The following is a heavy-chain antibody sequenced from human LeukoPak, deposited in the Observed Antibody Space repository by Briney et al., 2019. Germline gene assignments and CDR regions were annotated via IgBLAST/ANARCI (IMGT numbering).Heavy chain of an antibody. CDR1: GYTFTGYD. D-gene: IGHD4-17*01. Sequence: ASVKVSCKASGYTFTGYDMHWVRQAPGQELEWMGWINPNSGGTNYAQQFQGRVTMTRDTSISTAYMELSRLRSDDTAMYYCARVDTTTVTTYGAFDTWGQGTMVTVSS. J-gene: IGHJ3*02. CDR2: INPNSGGT. V-gene: IGHV1-2*02. CDR3: ARVDTTTVTTYGAFDT.